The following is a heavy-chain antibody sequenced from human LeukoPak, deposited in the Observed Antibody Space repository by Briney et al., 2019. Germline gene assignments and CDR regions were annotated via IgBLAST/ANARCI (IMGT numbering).Heavy chain of an antibody. D-gene: IGHD6-13*01. J-gene: IGHJ4*02. V-gene: IGHV3-23*01. CDR3: ARHSRGRWYVFDY. CDR1: GFTFSSYA. CDR2: ISGSGGST. Sequence: GRSLRLSCAASGFTFSSYAMSWVSQVPGKGLEWVSGISGSGGSTYYPDPVKGRFTISRDNSKNTLYLQMNSLRAEDTAVYYCARHSRGRWYVFDYWGQGTLVTVSS.